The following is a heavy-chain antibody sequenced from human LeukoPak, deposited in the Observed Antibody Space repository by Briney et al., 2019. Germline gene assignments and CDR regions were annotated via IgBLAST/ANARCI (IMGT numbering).Heavy chain of an antibody. V-gene: IGHV4-59*12. D-gene: IGHD4-17*01. CDR2: IYYSGST. CDR1: SDSISSYY. Sequence: SETLSLTCTVSSDSISSYYWSWIRQPPGKGLEWIGFIYYSGSTYYNPSLKSRVTISVDRSKNQFSLKLSSVTAADTAVYYGASDYGDYAYFQHWGQGTLVTVSS. J-gene: IGHJ1*01. CDR3: ASDYGDYAYFQH.